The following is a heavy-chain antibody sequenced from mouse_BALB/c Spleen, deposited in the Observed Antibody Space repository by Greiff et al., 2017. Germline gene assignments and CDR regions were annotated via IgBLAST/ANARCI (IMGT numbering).Heavy chain of an antibody. CDR1: GFTFSSFG. D-gene: IGHD6-2*01. CDR2: ISSGSSTI. V-gene: IGHV5-17*02. Sequence: EVMLVESGGGLVQPGGSRKLSCAASGFTFSSFGMHWVRQAPEKGLEWVAYISSGSSTIYYADTVKGRFTISRDNPKNTLFLQMTSLRSEDTAMYYCARRSLYFDVWGAGTTVTVSS. CDR3: ARRSLYFDV. J-gene: IGHJ1*01.